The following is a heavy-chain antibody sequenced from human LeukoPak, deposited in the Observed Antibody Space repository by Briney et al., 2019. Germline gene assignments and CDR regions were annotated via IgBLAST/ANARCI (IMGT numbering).Heavy chain of an antibody. CDR2: XXXXXGGT. J-gene: IGHJ6*02. CDR3: AVAYCSSTSCYTGGDYGMDV. Sequence: ASVKVSCKASGYTFTGYYMHWVRQAPGQGLXXXXXXXXXXGGTNYAQKFQGRVTMTRDTSISTAYMELSRLRSDDTAVYYCAVAYCSSTSCYTGGDYGMDVWGQGTTVTVSS. D-gene: IGHD2-2*02. V-gene: IGHV1-2*02. CDR1: GYTFTGYY.